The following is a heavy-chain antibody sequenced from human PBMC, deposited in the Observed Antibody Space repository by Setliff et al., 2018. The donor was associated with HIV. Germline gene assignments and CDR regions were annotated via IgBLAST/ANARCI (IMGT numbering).Heavy chain of an antibody. Sequence: SETLSLTCTVSGGSISSSSYYWGWIRQPPGKGLEWVGSLYFSGRAYYNPSLKSRVTVSVDASKNQFSLKLSSVTAADTAVYYCARVQPEEWVDHWGQGTLVTVSS. CDR1: GGSISSSSYY. J-gene: IGHJ4*02. CDR2: LYFSGRA. CDR3: ARVQPEEWVDH. V-gene: IGHV4-39*07. D-gene: IGHD2-2*01.